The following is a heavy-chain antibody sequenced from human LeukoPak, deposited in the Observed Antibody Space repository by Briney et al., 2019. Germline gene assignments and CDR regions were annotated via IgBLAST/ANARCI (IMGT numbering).Heavy chain of an antibody. CDR3: AREQQWLKDGGFDY. J-gene: IGHJ4*02. CDR2: IYTSGST. V-gene: IGHV4-61*02. CDR1: GGSISSGSYY. Sequence: PSETLSLTCTVSGGSISSGSYYWSWIRQPAGKGLEWIGRIYTSGSTNCNSSLKSRVTISVDTSKNQFSLKLSSVTAADTAVYYCAREQQWLKDGGFDYWGQGTLVTVSS. D-gene: IGHD6-19*01.